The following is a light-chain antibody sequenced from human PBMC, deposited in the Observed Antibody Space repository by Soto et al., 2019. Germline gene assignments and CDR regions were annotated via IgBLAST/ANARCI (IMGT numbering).Light chain of an antibody. CDR2: DAS. CDR1: QNIRNW. CDR3: QQYTPNSRT. J-gene: IGKJ1*01. Sequence: DIQMTQSPSTLSASVGDSVTITCRASQNIRNWLAWYQQKPGKAPNPLIYDASSLESGVPSRFSGSGSGTEFTLTISSLQPDDFATYSCQQYTPNSRTFGQGTKVDIK. V-gene: IGKV1-5*01.